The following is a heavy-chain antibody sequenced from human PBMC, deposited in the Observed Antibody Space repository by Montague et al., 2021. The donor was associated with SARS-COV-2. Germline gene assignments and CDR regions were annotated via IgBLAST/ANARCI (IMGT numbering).Heavy chain of an antibody. V-gene: IGHV2-70*11. CDR2: IYWDDDK. D-gene: IGHD3-9*01. Sequence: PALVKPTQTLTLTCTFSGFSLSTSGMCVSWIRQPPGKALEWLARIYWDDDKYYNTSLKTRLTISKDTSKNQVVLTMTNMDPVDTATYYCARTHYDILPGYYYDMDVWGQGTLVTVSS. CDR3: ARTHYDILPGYYYDMDV. J-gene: IGHJ6*02. CDR1: GFSLSTSGMC.